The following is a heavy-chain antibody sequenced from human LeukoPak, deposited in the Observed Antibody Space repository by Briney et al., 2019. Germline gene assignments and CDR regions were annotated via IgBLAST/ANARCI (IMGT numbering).Heavy chain of an antibody. V-gene: IGHV1-46*01. Sequence: GASVKVSCKASGYTFTSYYMHWVRQAPGQGLEWMGIINPSGGSTSYAQKFQGRVTMTRDMSTSTVYMELSSLRSEDTAVYYCARGYCTNGVCRNYFDYWGQGTLVTVSS. CDR3: ARGYCTNGVCRNYFDY. J-gene: IGHJ4*02. CDR2: INPSGGST. CDR1: GYTFTSYY. D-gene: IGHD2-8*01.